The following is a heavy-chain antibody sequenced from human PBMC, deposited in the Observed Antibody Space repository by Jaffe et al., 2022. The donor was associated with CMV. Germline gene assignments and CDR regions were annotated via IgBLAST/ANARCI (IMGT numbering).Heavy chain of an antibody. V-gene: IGHV3-9*01. CDR2: ISWNSGSI. J-gene: IGHJ6*02. CDR1: GFTFDDYA. D-gene: IGHD3-3*01. CDR3: AKDMGENYDFWSGSSYYYGMDV. Sequence: EVQLVESGGGLVQPGRSLRLSCAASGFTFDDYAMHWVRQAPGKGLEWVSGISWNSGSIGYADSVKGRFTISRDNAKNSLYLQMNSLRAEDTALYYCAKDMGENYDFWSGSSYYYGMDVWGQGTTVTVSS.